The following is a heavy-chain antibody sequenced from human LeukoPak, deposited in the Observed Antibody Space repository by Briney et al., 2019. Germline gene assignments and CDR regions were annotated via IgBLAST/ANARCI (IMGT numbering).Heavy chain of an antibody. CDR2: IYYSGST. Sequence: SETLSLTCTVSGGSISSYYWSWIRQPPGKGLEWIGYIYYSGSTNYNPSLKSRVTISVDTSKNQFSLKLSSVTAADTAVYYCARRGDSSGYYLDYWGQGTLVTVSS. D-gene: IGHD3-22*01. CDR1: GGSISSYY. J-gene: IGHJ4*02. V-gene: IGHV4-59*08. CDR3: ARRGDSSGYYLDY.